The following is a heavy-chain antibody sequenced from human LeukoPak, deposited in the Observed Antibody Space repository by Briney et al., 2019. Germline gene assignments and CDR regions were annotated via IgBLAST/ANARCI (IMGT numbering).Heavy chain of an antibody. CDR2: ISGSGGST. D-gene: IGHD3-10*01. Sequence: PGGSLRLSCAASGFTVSSNYMSWVRQAPGKGLEWVSAISGSGGSTYYADSVKGRFTISRDNSKNTLYLQMNSLRAEDTAVYYCAKILYGSGMEAFDIWGQGTMVTVSS. J-gene: IGHJ3*02. CDR1: GFTVSSNY. CDR3: AKILYGSGMEAFDI. V-gene: IGHV3-23*01.